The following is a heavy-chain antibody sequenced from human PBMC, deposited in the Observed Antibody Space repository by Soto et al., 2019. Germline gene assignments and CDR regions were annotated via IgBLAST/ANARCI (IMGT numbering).Heavy chain of an antibody. J-gene: IGHJ6*02. CDR2: ISGRSSFT. CDR1: GFAFSDYY. D-gene: IGHD3-10*01. V-gene: IGHV3-11*06. Sequence: PAGSLRLSCAASGFAFSDYYISLVRQAHWKVLECISYISGRSSFTKYAASVRGRFTISRDNAKRSLHLQMNSLRADDTAVYYCARDPFYFGSGTYNTRYYYYPMDVWGQGTTGTGYS. CDR3: ARDPFYFGSGTYNTRYYYYPMDV.